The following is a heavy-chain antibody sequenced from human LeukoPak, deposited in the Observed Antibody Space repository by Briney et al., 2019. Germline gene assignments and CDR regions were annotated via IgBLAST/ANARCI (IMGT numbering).Heavy chain of an antibody. Sequence: PGRSLRLSCAASGFTFSSYGMHWVRQAPGKGLEWVAVISYDGSNKYYADSVKGRFTISRDNSKNTLYLQMNSLRAEDTAVYYCAKLSIAAAGKGYWGQGTLVTVSS. J-gene: IGHJ4*02. D-gene: IGHD6-13*01. CDR1: GFTFSSYG. CDR3: AKLSIAAAGKGY. CDR2: ISYDGSNK. V-gene: IGHV3-30-3*02.